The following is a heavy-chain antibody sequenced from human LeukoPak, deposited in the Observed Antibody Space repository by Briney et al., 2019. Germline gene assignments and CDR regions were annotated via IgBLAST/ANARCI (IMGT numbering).Heavy chain of an antibody. D-gene: IGHD3-10*01. Sequence: GGSLRLSCAASGFTFSSYSMNWVRQAPGKGLEWVSYISSSGSTKYYADSVKGRFTISRDNAKNSYLQMNSLRAEDTAVYYCARDGHAYGRGSPHYWGQGTLVTVSS. CDR2: ISSSGSTK. CDR1: GFTFSSYS. J-gene: IGHJ4*02. CDR3: ARDGHAYGRGSPHY. V-gene: IGHV3-48*04.